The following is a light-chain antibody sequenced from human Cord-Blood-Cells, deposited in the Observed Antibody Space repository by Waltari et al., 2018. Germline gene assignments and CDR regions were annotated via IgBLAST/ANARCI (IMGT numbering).Light chain of an antibody. V-gene: IGKV3-11*01. CDR1: QSVSSH. Sequence: EIVLTQSPATLSLSPGERATLSCTASQSVSSHLAWYQQKPGQAPRLLIYDASNRATGIPARFSGSGSGTDFTLTISSLEPEDFAVYYCQQRSNWPWTFGQGTKVEIK. J-gene: IGKJ1*01. CDR2: DAS. CDR3: QQRSNWPWT.